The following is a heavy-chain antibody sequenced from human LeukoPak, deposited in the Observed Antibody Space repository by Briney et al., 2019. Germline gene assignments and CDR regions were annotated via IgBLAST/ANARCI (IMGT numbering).Heavy chain of an antibody. D-gene: IGHD4-23*01. Sequence: PSETLSLTCTVSGYSISGGYYWGWIRQPPGKGLEWIGTIYHSGDTYYNLSLKSRVTISVDTSKNQFSLKLSSVTAADTAVYYCARDSYGGNSGYFDYWGQGTLVTVSS. V-gene: IGHV4-38-2*02. J-gene: IGHJ4*02. CDR1: GYSISGGYY. CDR3: ARDSYGGNSGYFDY. CDR2: IYHSGDT.